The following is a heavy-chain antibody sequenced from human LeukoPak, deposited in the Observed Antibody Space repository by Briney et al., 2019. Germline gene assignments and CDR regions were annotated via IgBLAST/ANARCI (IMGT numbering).Heavy chain of an antibody. CDR3: ATHDGSSWFYFDY. V-gene: IGHV4-59*08. CDR2: IHHTGST. J-gene: IGHJ4*02. D-gene: IGHD6-13*01. Sequence: PSETLSLTCTVSGGSISRYHWSWVRPPPGKGLERIGYIHHTGSTNFNPSLKSRVTMSVDTSENQFSLQLSSVTAADTALYYCATHDGSSWFYFDYWSQGTLVTVSS. CDR1: GGSISRYH.